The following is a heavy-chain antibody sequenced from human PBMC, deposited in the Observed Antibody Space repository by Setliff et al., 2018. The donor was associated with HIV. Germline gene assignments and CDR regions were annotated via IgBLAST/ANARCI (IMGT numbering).Heavy chain of an antibody. V-gene: IGHV4-39*01. Sequence: SETLSLTCIVSGGSITSSGYYWGWIRQPPGKGLEWIGSVYYSGTTYYKPSLKSRLTISVVTSKNQFSLKLNSVTAADTAVDYCARGTFSGPDYWGQGTLVTVSS. D-gene: IGHD1-26*01. CDR2: VYYSGTT. CDR1: GGSITSSGYY. J-gene: IGHJ4*02. CDR3: ARGTFSGPDY.